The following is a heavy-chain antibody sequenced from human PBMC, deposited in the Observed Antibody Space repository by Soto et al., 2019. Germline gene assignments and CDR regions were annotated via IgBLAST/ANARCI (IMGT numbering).Heavy chain of an antibody. D-gene: IGHD2-15*01. V-gene: IGHV4-34*01. CDR1: GGSFSGYY. CDR2: INHSGST. J-gene: IGHJ4*02. Sequence: PSETLSLTCAVYGGSFSGYYWSWIRQPPGKGLEWIGEINHSGSTNYNPSLKSRVTISVDTSKNQFSLKLSSVTAADTAVYYCARGRRIIRYFDYWGQGTLVTVSS. CDR3: ARGRRIIRYFDY.